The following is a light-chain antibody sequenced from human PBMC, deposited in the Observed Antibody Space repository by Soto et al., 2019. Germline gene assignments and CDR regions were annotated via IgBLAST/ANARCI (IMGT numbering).Light chain of an antibody. CDR3: QQHDDWLLT. Sequence: EIVMTQSPDTLSVSPGERATLSCRASQRINNNLAWYQQKPGQAPRLLIYGASTRATGVPDRFSGSGSGTEFTLTIRGLQSEDFAVYYCQQHDDWLLTFGGGTKVDIK. J-gene: IGKJ4*01. CDR2: GAS. V-gene: IGKV3-15*01. CDR1: QRINNN.